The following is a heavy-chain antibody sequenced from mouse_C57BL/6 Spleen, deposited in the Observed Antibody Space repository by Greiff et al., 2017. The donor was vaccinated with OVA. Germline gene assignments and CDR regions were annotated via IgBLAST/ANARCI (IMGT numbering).Heavy chain of an antibody. J-gene: IGHJ3*01. Sequence: EVQVVESGGDLVKPGGSLKLSCAASGFTFSSYGMSWVRQTPDKRLEWVATISSGGSYTYYPDSVKGRFTISRDNAKNTLYLQMSSLKSEDTAMYYCARPRPDYGGFAYWGQGTLVTVSA. D-gene: IGHD1-1*01. CDR2: ISSGGSYT. CDR1: GFTFSSYG. CDR3: ARPRPDYGGFAY. V-gene: IGHV5-6*01.